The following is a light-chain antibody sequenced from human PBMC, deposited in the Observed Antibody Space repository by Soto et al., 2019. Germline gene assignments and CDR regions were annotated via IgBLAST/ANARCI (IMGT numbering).Light chain of an antibody. CDR2: GAS. V-gene: IGKV3-20*01. CDR1: QSVSISQ. CDR3: QKYGSSGVT. J-gene: IGKJ3*01. Sequence: EIVLTQSPGTLSLSPGERATLSCRASQSVSISQLAWYQQRPGQAPRLLIYGASSRATGIADRFSGSGSGTDFTLTISRLEPEHFAVYYCQKYGSSGVTFVRGTKVDIK.